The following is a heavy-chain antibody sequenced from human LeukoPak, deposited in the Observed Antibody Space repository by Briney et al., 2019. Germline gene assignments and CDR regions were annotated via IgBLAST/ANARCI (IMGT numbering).Heavy chain of an antibody. V-gene: IGHV4-4*09. D-gene: IGHD2/OR15-2a*01. CDR3: ARGDFYRYYFDY. J-gene: IGHJ4*02. CDR2: IYTSGST. CDR1: TASISSDY. Sequence: NPSQTHSLTCAVSTASISSDYWSWIRLPPGEGLEWIGYIYTSGSTNYNPSLKSRVTISLDTSNNQFSLKLSSVTAADTAVYYCARGDFYRYYFDYWGQGTLVTVSS.